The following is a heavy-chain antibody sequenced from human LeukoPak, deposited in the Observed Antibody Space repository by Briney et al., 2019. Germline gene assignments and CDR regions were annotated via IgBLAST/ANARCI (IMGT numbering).Heavy chain of an antibody. CDR1: GGSFSGYY. Sequence: SETLSLTCAVYGGSFSGYYWSWIRQPPGKGLEWIGEINHSGSTNYNPSLKSRVTISVDTSKNQFSLKLSSVTAADTAVYYCARDHSATTVTSDYWGQGTLVTVSS. CDR3: ARDHSATTVTSDY. J-gene: IGHJ4*02. D-gene: IGHD4-17*01. CDR2: INHSGST. V-gene: IGHV4-34*01.